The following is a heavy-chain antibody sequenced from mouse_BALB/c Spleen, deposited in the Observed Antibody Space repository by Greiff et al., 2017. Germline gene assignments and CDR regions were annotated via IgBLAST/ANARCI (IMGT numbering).Heavy chain of an antibody. V-gene: IGHV14-3*02. CDR3: AACTTVVGPNKAWFAY. D-gene: IGHD1-1*01. J-gene: IGHJ3*01. Sequence: EVMLVESGAELVKPGASVKLSYTASGFNIKDTYMHWVKQRPEQGLEWIGRIDPANGNTKYDPKFQGKATITADTSSNTAYLQLSSLTSEDTAVYYGAACTTVVGPNKAWFAYWGQGTLVTVSA. CDR2: IDPANGNT. CDR1: GFNIKDTY.